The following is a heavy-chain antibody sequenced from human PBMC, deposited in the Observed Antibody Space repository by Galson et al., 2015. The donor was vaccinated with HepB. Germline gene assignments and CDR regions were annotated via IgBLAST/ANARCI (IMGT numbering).Heavy chain of an antibody. J-gene: IGHJ3*01. D-gene: IGHD4-17*01. CDR1: GFTFSSYA. V-gene: IGHV3-30*18. CDR2: ISYDGSNE. CDR3: ANSRDYEGAFHL. Sequence: SLRLSCAASGFTFSSYAMHWVRQAPGKGLEWVAVISYDGSNEYYADSVKGRFTISRDNPKNTLYLQLNSLRGEDTAVYYCANSRDYEGAFHLWGQGTMVTVSS.